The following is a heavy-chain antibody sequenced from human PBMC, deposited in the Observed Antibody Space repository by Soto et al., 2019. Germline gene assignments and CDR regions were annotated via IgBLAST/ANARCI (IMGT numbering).Heavy chain of an antibody. CDR1: GFTFSSYG. J-gene: IGHJ4*02. V-gene: IGHV3-33*01. Sequence: QVQLVESGGGVVQPGRSLRLSCAASGFTFSSYGMHWVRQAPGKGLEWVAVIWYDGSNKYYADSVKGRFTISSDNTKNTLYLQMNSLRAEDTAVYYCARIITGTTFIDYWGQGTLVTVSS. CDR2: IWYDGSNK. D-gene: IGHD1-20*01. CDR3: ARIITGTTFIDY.